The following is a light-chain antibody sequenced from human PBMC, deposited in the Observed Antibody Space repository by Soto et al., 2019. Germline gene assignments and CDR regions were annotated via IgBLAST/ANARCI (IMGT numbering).Light chain of an antibody. Sequence: QSVLAQLASVSGSPGQSITISFTGTSSDIGGYDYVSWYQQRPGKAPKLMIYEVRYRPSGVSNRFSGSKSGNTASLTISGLQAEDEAVYYCCSYTRTSNHYFFGSGTKVTVL. J-gene: IGLJ1*01. V-gene: IGLV2-14*01. CDR2: EVR. CDR3: CSYTRTSNHYF. CDR1: SSDIGGYDY.